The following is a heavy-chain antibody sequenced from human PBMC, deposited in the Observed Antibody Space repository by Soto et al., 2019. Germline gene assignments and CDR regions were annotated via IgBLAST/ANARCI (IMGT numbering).Heavy chain of an antibody. CDR1: GGSMSISSYY. CDR2: MYFSGFYSGST. CDR3: ARGSDILTFGFCLDY. J-gene: IGHJ4*02. V-gene: IGHV4-39*01. Sequence: SETLSLTCTVSGGSMSISSYYWGWIRQPPGKGLEWIANMYFSGFYSGSTSYNPSLKSRVTISVDTSKNQFSLQVSSVTAADTAVYYCARGSDILTFGFCLDYWGQGTLVTVSS. D-gene: IGHD3-9*01.